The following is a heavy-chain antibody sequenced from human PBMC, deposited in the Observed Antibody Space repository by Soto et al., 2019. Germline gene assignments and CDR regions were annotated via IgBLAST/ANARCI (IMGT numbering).Heavy chain of an antibody. CDR2: IYYSGST. D-gene: IGHD3-3*01. J-gene: IGHJ6*02. V-gene: IGHV4-39*01. CDR3: ARRSSSTIFGVVIMYGMDV. Sequence: PSETLCLTCTVSGGSISSSSYYWGWIRQPPGKGLEWIGSIYYSGSTYYNPSLKSRVTISVDTSKNQFSLKLSSVTAADTAVYYCARRSSSTIFGVVIMYGMDVWGQGTTVTVSS. CDR1: GGSISSSSYY.